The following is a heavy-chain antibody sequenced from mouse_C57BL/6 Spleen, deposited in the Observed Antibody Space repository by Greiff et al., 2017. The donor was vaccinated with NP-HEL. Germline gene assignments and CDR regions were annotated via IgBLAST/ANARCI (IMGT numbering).Heavy chain of an antibody. J-gene: IGHJ1*03. Sequence: QVQLQQPGAELVKPGASVKLSCKASGYTFTSYWMQWVKQRPGQGLEWIGEIDPSDSYTNYNQKFKGKATLTVDPSSSTAYMQLSSLTSEDSAVYYCARVSTGSYWYFDVWGTGTTVTVSS. CDR2: IDPSDSYT. V-gene: IGHV1-50*01. CDR3: ARVSTGSYWYFDV. CDR1: GYTFTSYW. D-gene: IGHD4-1*01.